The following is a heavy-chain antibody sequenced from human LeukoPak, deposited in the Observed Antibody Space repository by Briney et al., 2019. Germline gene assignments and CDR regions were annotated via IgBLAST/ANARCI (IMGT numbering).Heavy chain of an antibody. J-gene: IGHJ4*02. V-gene: IGHV3-23*01. CDR3: AKTGGIAAAH. D-gene: IGHD6-13*01. Sequence: GGSLRLSCAASGFTFDDYGMSWVRQAPGKGLEWVSAISGSGGSTYYADSVKGRFTISRDNSKNTLYLQMNSLRAEDTALYYCAKTGGIAAAHWGQGTLVTVSS. CDR2: ISGSGGST. CDR1: GFTFDDYG.